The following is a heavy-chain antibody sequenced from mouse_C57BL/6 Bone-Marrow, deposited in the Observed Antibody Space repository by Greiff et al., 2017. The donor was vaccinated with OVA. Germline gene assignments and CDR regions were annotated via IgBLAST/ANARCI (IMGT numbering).Heavy chain of an antibody. Sequence: QVQLQQSGPELVKHGASVTISCKASGYAFSSSWMNWVKQRPGKGLEWIGRIYPGDGDTNYNGKFKGKATLTADKSSSTAYMQLSSLTSEDSAVYFCAARPYAMDYWGQGTSVTVSS. V-gene: IGHV1-82*01. CDR2: IYPGDGDT. CDR3: AARPYAMDY. J-gene: IGHJ4*01. CDR1: GYAFSSSW.